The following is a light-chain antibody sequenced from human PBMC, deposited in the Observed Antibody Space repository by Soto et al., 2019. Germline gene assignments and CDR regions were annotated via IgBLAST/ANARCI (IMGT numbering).Light chain of an antibody. V-gene: IGLV1-40*01. J-gene: IGLJ3*02. CDR1: SSNIGAGYD. CDR3: QSYDLGLSGSV. Sequence: QSVLTQPPSVSGAPGQRVTISCTGSSSNIGAGYDVHWYQQLPGTAPKLLIYGNINRPSGVPDRFSGSKSGTSASLAITGLQTDDEADYYCQSYDLGLSGSVFGGGTKVTVL. CDR2: GNI.